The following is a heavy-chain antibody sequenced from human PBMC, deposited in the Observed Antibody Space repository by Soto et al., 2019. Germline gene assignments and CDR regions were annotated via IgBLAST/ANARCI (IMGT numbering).Heavy chain of an antibody. Sequence: VGSLRLSCAASGFTFSSYGMHWVRQAPGKGLEWVAVISYDGSNKYYADSVKGRFTISRDNSKNTLYLQMNSLRAEDTAVYYCAKDTSRSLVSWYAGYYGMDVWGQGTTVTVSS. D-gene: IGHD6-13*01. J-gene: IGHJ6*02. CDR2: ISYDGSNK. V-gene: IGHV3-30*18. CDR1: GFTFSSYG. CDR3: AKDTSRSLVSWYAGYYGMDV.